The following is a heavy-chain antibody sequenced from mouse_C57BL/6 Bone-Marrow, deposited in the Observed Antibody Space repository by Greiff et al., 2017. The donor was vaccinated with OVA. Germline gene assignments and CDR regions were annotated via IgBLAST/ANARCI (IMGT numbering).Heavy chain of an antibody. J-gene: IGHJ2*01. CDR1: GYTFTDHT. CDR3: ARHYVVSSYWYFDY. V-gene: IGHV1-78*01. D-gene: IGHD1-1*01. Sequence: VKLVESDAELVKPGASVKISCKVSGYTFTDHTIHWMKQRPEQGLEWIGYIYPRDGSTKYNEKFKGKATLTVDKTSSTAYMQLNSLTSEDSAVDFCARHYVVSSYWYFDYWGQGTTLTVSS. CDR2: IYPRDGST.